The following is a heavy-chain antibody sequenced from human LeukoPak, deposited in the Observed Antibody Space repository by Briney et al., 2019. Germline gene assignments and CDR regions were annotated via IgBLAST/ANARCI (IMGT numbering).Heavy chain of an antibody. J-gene: IGHJ4*02. CDR2: IYYSGST. Sequence: NPSETLSLTCTVSGGSISSYYWSWIRQPPGKGLERIGYIYYSGSTNYNPSLKSRVTISVDTSKNQFSLKLSSVTAADTAVYYCASSPIVVVPAASPYFDYWGQGTLVTVSS. V-gene: IGHV4-59*01. D-gene: IGHD2-2*01. CDR1: GGSISSYY. CDR3: ASSPIVVVPAASPYFDY.